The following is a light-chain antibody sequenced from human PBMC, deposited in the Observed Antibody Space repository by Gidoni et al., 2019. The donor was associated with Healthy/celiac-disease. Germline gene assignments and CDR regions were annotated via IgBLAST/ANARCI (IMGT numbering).Light chain of an antibody. J-gene: IGLJ2*01. V-gene: IGLV2-8*01. CDR3: SSYAGSNNVV. CDR1: SSDVGGYNY. CDR2: EVS. Sequence: QSALTQPPSASGSTGQSVTISCTGTSSDVGGYNYVPWYQQHPGKAPKLMIYEVSKRPSGVPDRFSGSKSGNTASLTVSGLQAEDEADYYCSSYAGSNNVVFGGGTKLTVL.